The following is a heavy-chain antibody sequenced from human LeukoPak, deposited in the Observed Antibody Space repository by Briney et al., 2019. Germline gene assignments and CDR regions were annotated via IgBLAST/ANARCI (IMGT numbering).Heavy chain of an antibody. CDR3: ARDQMVGAIDY. D-gene: IGHD1-26*01. V-gene: IGHV4-31*03. J-gene: IGHJ4*02. Sequence: SETLSLTCTVSGGSISSGGYYWSWIRQHPGKGLEWIGYIYYSGSTYYNPSLKSRVTISVDMSKNQFSLKLSSVTAADTAVYYCARDQMVGAIDYWGQGTLVTVSS. CDR1: GGSISSGGYY. CDR2: IYYSGST.